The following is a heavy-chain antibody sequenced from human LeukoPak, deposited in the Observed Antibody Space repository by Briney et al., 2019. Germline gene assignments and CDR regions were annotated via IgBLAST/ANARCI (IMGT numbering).Heavy chain of an antibody. CDR2: IYYSGST. Sequence: SETQSLTCTVSGGSISSYYWSWIRQPPGKGLEWIGYIYYSGSTNYNPSLKSRVTISVDTSKNQFSLKLSSVTAADTAVYYCARPVYNWNDFFAFDIWGHGTMVTVSS. V-gene: IGHV4-59*01. J-gene: IGHJ3*02. CDR3: ARPVYNWNDFFAFDI. D-gene: IGHD1-20*01. CDR1: GGSISSYY.